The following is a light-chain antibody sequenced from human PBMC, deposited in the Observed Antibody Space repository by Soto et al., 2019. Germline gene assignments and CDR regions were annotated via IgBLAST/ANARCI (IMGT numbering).Light chain of an antibody. CDR2: EAT. CDR3: CSFAGGGATWV. J-gene: IGLJ3*02. Sequence: QSVLTQPASVSGSPGQSFTISCTGTNSDVGSYKFVSWYQQHPGKVPKLIIYEATKRPSGLSNRFSGSKSGNTASLTISGLQAEDEADYYCCSFAGGGATWVFGGGTKVTVL. V-gene: IGLV2-23*01. CDR1: NSDVGSYKF.